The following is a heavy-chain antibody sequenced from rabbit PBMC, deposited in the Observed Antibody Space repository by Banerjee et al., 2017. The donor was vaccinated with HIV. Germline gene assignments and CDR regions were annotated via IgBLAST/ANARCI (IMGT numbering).Heavy chain of an antibody. J-gene: IGHJ4*01. CDR2: INTGDGST. CDR1: GIDFSSYG. CDR3: ARGWITMTMNL. V-gene: IGHV1S47*01. D-gene: IGHD2-1*01. Sequence: QEQLVESGGGLVTLGGSLKLSCKASGIDFSSYGISWVRQAPGKGLEWIAYINTGDGSTDYATWVNGRFTISLDNAQNTVFLQMTSLTAADTATYFCARGWITMTMNLWGQGTLVTVS.